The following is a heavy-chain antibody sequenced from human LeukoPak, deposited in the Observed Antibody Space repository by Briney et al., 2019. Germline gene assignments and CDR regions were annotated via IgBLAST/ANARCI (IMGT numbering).Heavy chain of an antibody. J-gene: IGHJ5*02. CDR3: ARQGTPKWFDP. CDR1: GYSFTSYW. V-gene: IGHV5-51*01. CDR2: IYPDDSDT. Sequence: GESLKISCKGSGYSFTSYWIGWVRQMPGKGLEWMGIIYPDDSDTRYSPSFQGQVTISADKSISTAYLQCSSLKASDTAIYYCARQGTPKWFDPWGQGTLVTVSS. D-gene: IGHD2-15*01.